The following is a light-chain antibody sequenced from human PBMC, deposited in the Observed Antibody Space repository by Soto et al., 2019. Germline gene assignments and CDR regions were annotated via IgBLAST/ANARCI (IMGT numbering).Light chain of an antibody. Sequence: QSVLTQSPSASGTPGQRVTISCSGSSSNIGSNGANWYQHPPGTAPKLLIYNNNQRPSGVPDRFSGSKSGTSASLAISGLQSGDEADYYCAAWDDILNGYVFAIGTKVTVL. J-gene: IGLJ1*01. CDR3: AAWDDILNGYV. CDR2: NNN. CDR1: SSNIGSNG. V-gene: IGLV1-44*01.